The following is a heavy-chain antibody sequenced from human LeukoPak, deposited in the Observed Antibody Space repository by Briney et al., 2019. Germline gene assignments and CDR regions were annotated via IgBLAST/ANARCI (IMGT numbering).Heavy chain of an antibody. CDR3: ARDLMYYYDSVSYHFDY. CDR2: ISAYNGNT. J-gene: IGHJ4*02. D-gene: IGHD3-22*01. CDR1: GYTFTSYG. V-gene: IGHV1-18*01. Sequence: ASVKVSCKASGYTFTSYGISWVRQAPGQGLEWMGWISAYNGNTNYAQNFQGRLTMNADTSTSTAYMELRGLRSDDTAVYYCARDLMYYYDSVSYHFDYWGQGTLVTVSS.